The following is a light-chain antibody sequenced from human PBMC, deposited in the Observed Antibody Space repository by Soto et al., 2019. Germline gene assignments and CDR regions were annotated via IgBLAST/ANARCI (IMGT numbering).Light chain of an antibody. CDR2: RDN. CDR1: SSNIGGNY. Sequence: QPVLTQPPSASGAPGQRVTISCSGSSSNIGGNYVYWYQQLPGTAPKLLIYRDNQRPSGVPDRFSGSKSGTSASLAISGLRSEDEADYYCATWDDSLSGPVFGGGTKLTVL. CDR3: ATWDDSLSGPV. J-gene: IGLJ2*01. V-gene: IGLV1-47*01.